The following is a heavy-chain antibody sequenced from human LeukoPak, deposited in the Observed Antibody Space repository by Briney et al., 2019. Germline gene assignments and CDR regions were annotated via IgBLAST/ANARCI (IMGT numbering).Heavy chain of an antibody. J-gene: IGHJ3*02. CDR3: VRDWGSGWYGASDAFDI. Sequence: PGGSLRLSCAASGFTFSDYYMSWIRQAPGKGLEWVSYISSSGSTIYYADSVKGRFTISRDNAKNSLYLQMNSLRAEDTAVYYCVRDWGSGWYGASDAFDIWGQGTMVTVSS. V-gene: IGHV3-11*01. CDR1: GFTFSDYY. D-gene: IGHD6-19*01. CDR2: ISSSGSTI.